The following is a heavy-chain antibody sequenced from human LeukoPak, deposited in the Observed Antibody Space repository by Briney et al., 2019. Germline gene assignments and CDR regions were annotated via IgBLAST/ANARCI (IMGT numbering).Heavy chain of an antibody. Sequence: GESLRISCKGSGYTFISNWITWVRQMPGKGLEWMGRIDPSDSYTNYSPSFQGHVAISADKSTSIAYLQWSSLKASDTAMYYCASRATVPPYNWFDPWGQGTLVTVSS. D-gene: IGHD4-17*01. CDR1: GYTFISNW. J-gene: IGHJ5*02. CDR3: ASRATVPPYNWFDP. CDR2: IDPSDSYT. V-gene: IGHV5-10-1*01.